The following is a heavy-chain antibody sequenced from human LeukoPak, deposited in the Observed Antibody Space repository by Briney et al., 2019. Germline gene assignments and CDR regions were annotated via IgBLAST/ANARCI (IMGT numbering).Heavy chain of an antibody. CDR3: ARVTPAAGTGGDY. V-gene: IGHV3-48*01. J-gene: IGHJ4*02. D-gene: IGHD6-13*01. Sequence: GGSLRLSCAASGFTFSSYSMNWVRQAPGKGLEWVSYISSSSSNIYYADSVKGRFTISRDKAKNSLYLQMNSLRAEDTAVYYCARVTPAAGTGGDYWGQGTLVTVSS. CDR1: GFTFSSYS. CDR2: ISSSSSNI.